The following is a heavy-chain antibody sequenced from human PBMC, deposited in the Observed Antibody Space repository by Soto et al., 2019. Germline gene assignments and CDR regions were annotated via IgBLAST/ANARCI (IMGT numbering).Heavy chain of an antibody. CDR2: ISGSGGST. D-gene: IGHD2-15*01. J-gene: IGHJ4*02. V-gene: IGHV3-23*01. Sequence: EVQLLESGEDLVQPGGSLRLSCAASGFTFSNYAMSWVRQAPGKGLEWVSAISGSGGSTYYADSVKGRFTISRDNSKNTLYLQMNSLRAEDTAVYYCAGYCSGGSCYKYYFDYWGQGTLVTVSS. CDR3: AGYCSGGSCYKYYFDY. CDR1: GFTFSNYA.